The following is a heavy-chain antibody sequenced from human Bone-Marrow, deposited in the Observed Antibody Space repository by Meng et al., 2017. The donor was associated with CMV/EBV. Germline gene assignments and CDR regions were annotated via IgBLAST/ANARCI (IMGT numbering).Heavy chain of an antibody. J-gene: IGHJ4*02. V-gene: IGHV3-48*03. Sequence: GGSLRLSCAASGFTFSSYEMNWVRQAPGKGLEWVSYISSSGSTIYYADSVKGRFTISRDNAKNSLYLQMNSLRAEDTAVYYCARYCSSTSCYRVFDDWGQGTLVTVSS. CDR2: ISSSGSTI. CDR1: GFTFSSYE. CDR3: ARYCSSTSCYRVFDD. D-gene: IGHD2-2*02.